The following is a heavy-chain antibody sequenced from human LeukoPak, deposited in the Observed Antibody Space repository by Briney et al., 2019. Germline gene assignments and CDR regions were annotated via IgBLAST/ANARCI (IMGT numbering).Heavy chain of an antibody. Sequence: PGESLRLSCAASGFTFNKYTMHWVRQAPGKGLEWVAAVAGSGADTYYADSVKGRFTISRDNSNNRLLLQINSLRAEDTAVYYCTKGSDCRSSTCYARALFNWFDPWGQGTLATVSS. V-gene: IGHV3-23*01. J-gene: IGHJ5*02. D-gene: IGHD2-2*01. CDR3: TKGSDCRSSTCYARALFNWFDP. CDR1: GFTFNKYT. CDR2: VAGSGADT.